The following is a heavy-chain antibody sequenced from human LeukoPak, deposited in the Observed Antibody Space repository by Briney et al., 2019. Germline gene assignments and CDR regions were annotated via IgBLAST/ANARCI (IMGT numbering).Heavy chain of an antibody. Sequence: PGGSLRLSCAASGFTFSSHAMSWVRQAPGKGLEWVSAISAGGGSTYYADSVKGRFTISRDNSKNTGYLQMNSLRGDDTAVYYCAKSTGYSSGWFDYWGQGTLVTVSS. D-gene: IGHD6-19*01. CDR3: AKSTGYSSGWFDY. V-gene: IGHV3-23*01. J-gene: IGHJ4*02. CDR1: GFTFSSHA. CDR2: ISAGGGST.